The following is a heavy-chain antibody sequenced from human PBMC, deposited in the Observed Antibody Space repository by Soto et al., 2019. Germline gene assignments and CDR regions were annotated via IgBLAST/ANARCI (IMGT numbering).Heavy chain of an antibody. CDR2: IYHSGST. Sequence: QMQLQESGPGLVKPSGTLSLTCGVSGGSISSSKWWTWVRPPPGKGPEWIGEIYHSGSTNYNPSRTSRDTISLDQSNNQFSLTLTSVTAADPAVYYCASQDYRSSTDASFLVNGYFDPWGRGILVTGSS. CDR1: GGSISSSKW. J-gene: IGHJ2*01. D-gene: IGHD6-6*01. V-gene: IGHV4-4*02. CDR3: ASQDYRSSTDASFLVNGYFDP.